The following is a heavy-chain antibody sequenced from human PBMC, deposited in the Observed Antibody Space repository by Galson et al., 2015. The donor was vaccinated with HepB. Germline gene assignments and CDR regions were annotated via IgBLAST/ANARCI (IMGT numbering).Heavy chain of an antibody. V-gene: IGHV1-3*01. CDR2: INAGNGNT. J-gene: IGHJ3*02. D-gene: IGHD3-9*01. CDR1: GYTFTSYA. CDR3: ARDMGTLRYFDWPNAFDI. Sequence: SVKVSCKASGYTFTSYAMHWVRQAPGQRLEWMGWINAGNGNTKYSQKFQGRVTITRDTSASTAYMELSSLRSEDTAVYYCARDMGTLRYFDWPNAFDIWGQGTMVTVSS.